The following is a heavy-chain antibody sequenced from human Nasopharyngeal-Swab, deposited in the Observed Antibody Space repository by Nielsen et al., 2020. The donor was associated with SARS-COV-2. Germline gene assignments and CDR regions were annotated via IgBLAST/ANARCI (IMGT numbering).Heavy chain of an antibody. CDR1: GFTFSSYA. CDR3: ARGARSYDSSGHSAFDI. J-gene: IGHJ3*02. V-gene: IGHV3-13*01. Sequence: GGSLRLSCAASGFTFSSYAMSWVRQAPGKGLEWVSAIGTAGDTYYPGSVKGRFTISRENAKNSLYLQMNSLRAGDTAVYYCARGARSYDSSGHSAFDIWGQGTMVTVSS. D-gene: IGHD3-22*01. CDR2: IGTAGDT.